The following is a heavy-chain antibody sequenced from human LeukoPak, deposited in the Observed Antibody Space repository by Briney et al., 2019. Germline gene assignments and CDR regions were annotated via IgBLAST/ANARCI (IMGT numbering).Heavy chain of an antibody. CDR1: GFTFDDYA. CDR2: ITWNSDNI. Sequence: GGSLRLSCAASGFTFDDYAMHWVRQAPGKGLEWVSGITWNSDNIEYADSVKGRFTISRDNAKNSLYLQMNSLRAEDTAVYYCARDRIEQQRTLGRSSNYYYYYYMDVWGKGTTVTVSS. D-gene: IGHD6-13*01. J-gene: IGHJ6*03. V-gene: IGHV3-9*01. CDR3: ARDRIEQQRTLGRSSNYYYYYYMDV.